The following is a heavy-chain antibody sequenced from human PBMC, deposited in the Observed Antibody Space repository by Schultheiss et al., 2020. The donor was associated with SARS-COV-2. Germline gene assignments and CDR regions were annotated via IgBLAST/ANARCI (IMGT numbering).Heavy chain of an antibody. D-gene: IGHD3-22*01. Sequence: GESLKISCAASGFTFSSYWMSWVRQAPGKGLKWVSSISSSSSYIYYADSVKGRFTISRDNAKNSLYLQMNSLRAEDTAVYYCARTDDSSGYDAFDIWGQGTMVTVSS. CDR1: GFTFSSYW. V-gene: IGHV3-21*01. J-gene: IGHJ3*02. CDR2: ISSSSSYI. CDR3: ARTDDSSGYDAFDI.